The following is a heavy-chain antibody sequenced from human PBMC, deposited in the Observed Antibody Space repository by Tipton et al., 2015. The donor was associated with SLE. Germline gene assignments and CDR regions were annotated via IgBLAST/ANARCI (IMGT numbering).Heavy chain of an antibody. Sequence: TLSLTCTVSGGSISSGGYYWSWIRQPPGKGLEWIGYVSSRGITDYNPSLKSRVTVSIDPSKDQFSLTLSSVTAADTAVYYCARARRRQWLDNWGQGTLVTVSS. CDR3: ARARRRQWLDN. CDR2: VSSRGIT. CDR1: GGSISSGGYY. V-gene: IGHV4-61*08. J-gene: IGHJ4*02. D-gene: IGHD6-19*01.